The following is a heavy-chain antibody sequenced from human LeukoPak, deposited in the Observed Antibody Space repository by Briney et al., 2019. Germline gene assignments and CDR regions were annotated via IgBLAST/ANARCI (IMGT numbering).Heavy chain of an antibody. J-gene: IGHJ4*02. Sequence: SETLSLTCAVYGGSFSGYYWSWIRQPPGKGLEWIGEINHSGSTNYNPSLKSRVTISVDTSKNQFALKRSSVTAADTAVYYCAGVAGSIYYWGQGTLVTVSP. D-gene: IGHD6-19*01. CDR2: INHSGST. V-gene: IGHV4-34*01. CDR3: AGVAGSIYY. CDR1: GGSFSGYY.